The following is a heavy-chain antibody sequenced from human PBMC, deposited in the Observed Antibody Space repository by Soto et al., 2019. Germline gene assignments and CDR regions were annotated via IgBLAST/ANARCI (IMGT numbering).Heavy chain of an antibody. CDR2: ISSSGSTI. V-gene: IGHV3-48*03. J-gene: IGHJ6*02. D-gene: IGHD4-17*01. CDR1: GFTFSSYE. Sequence: GGSLRLSCAASGFTFSSYEMNWVRQAPGKGLEWVSYISSSGSTIYYADSVKGRFTISRDNAKNSLYLQMNSLRAEDTAVYYCARSYGGNYYYYGMDVWGQGTTVTVSS. CDR3: ARSYGGNYYYYGMDV.